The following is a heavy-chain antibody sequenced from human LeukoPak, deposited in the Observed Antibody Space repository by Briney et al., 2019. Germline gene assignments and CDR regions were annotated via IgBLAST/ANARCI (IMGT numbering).Heavy chain of an antibody. D-gene: IGHD6-19*01. CDR1: GDSISNYY. CDR3: ASSKPGYSSGLVGY. J-gene: IGHJ4*02. Sequence: SETLSLTCTVSGDSISNYYWSWIRQPPGKGLEWLGHISYIGSTNYNPSLNSRVTISVDTSKNQFSPRLSSVTAADTAVYFCASSKPGYSSGLVGYWGQGTLVTVSS. V-gene: IGHV4-59*01. CDR2: ISYIGST.